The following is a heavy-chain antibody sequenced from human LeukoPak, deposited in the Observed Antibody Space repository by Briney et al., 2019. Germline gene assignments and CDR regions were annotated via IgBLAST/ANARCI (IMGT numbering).Heavy chain of an antibody. CDR1: GGSMTTYY. D-gene: IGHD3-22*01. J-gene: IGHJ5*02. V-gene: IGHV4-59*01. CDR2: IYYTGST. Sequence: SETLSLTCAVSGGSMTTYYWSWIRQPPGKGLQWIGNIYYTGSTNYSPSLKSRVTMSVDTSKNQFSLKLSSVTAADTAVYYCARAGTPITMIVVESNWFDPWGQGTLVTVSS. CDR3: ARAGTPITMIVVESNWFDP.